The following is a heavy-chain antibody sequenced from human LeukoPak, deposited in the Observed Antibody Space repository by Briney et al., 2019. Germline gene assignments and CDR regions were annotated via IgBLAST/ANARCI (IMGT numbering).Heavy chain of an antibody. D-gene: IGHD4-23*01. V-gene: IGHV3-7*01. CDR3: VRDGRWPLVGDY. CDR1: GFILSTYW. J-gene: IGHJ4*02. Sequence: PGGSLRLSCEVSGFILSTYWMSWVRQAPGKGLEWVACIKEDGSEKYYVNSVKGRFTISRDNVKNSIYLQMNSLRGEDTVVYYCVRDGRWPLVGDYWGQGTLVAVSS. CDR2: IKEDGSEK.